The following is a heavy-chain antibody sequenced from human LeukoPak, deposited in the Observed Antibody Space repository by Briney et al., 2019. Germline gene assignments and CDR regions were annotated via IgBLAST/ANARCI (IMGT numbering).Heavy chain of an antibody. CDR2: ISSSGSTI. Sequence: GGSLRLSCAASGFTFSDYYMSWIRQAPGKGLEWVSYISSSGSTIYYADSVKGRFTISRDNAKNSLYLQMSSLRSEDTAVYYCARGRYYYGSGSFIDYWGQGTLVTVSS. CDR3: ARGRYYYGSGSFIDY. J-gene: IGHJ4*02. V-gene: IGHV3-11*01. CDR1: GFTFSDYY. D-gene: IGHD3-10*01.